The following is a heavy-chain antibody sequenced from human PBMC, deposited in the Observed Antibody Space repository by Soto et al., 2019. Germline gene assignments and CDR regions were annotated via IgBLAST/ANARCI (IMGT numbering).Heavy chain of an antibody. CDR3: AKDVESGNPLIYFYYGLDV. Sequence: PGGSLRLSCAASGFSFSTYSVAWVRQAPGKGLEWVSSISASGTTTVYADSVKGRFTISRDNSNNILYLQMNNLRPDDTAKYYFAKDVESGNPLIYFYYGLDVWGQGTTVTVSS. V-gene: IGHV3-23*01. J-gene: IGHJ6*02. CDR1: GFSFSTYS. CDR2: ISASGTTT. D-gene: IGHD3-3*01.